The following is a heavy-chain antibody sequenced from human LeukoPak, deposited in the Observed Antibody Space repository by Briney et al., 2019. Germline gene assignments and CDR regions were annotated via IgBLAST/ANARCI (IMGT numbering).Heavy chain of an antibody. CDR3: AGRAELGRGFDY. CDR1: GFTFSLYW. Sequence: GGSLRLSCAASGFTFSLYWMNWVRQAPGKGLEWVANIKEDGSENSYAGTVKGRFTVSRDNAKNALYLQMNSLGAEDTAVYYCAGRAELGRGFDYWGQGTLVTVSS. CDR2: IKEDGSEN. D-gene: IGHD7-27*01. V-gene: IGHV3-7*02. J-gene: IGHJ4*02.